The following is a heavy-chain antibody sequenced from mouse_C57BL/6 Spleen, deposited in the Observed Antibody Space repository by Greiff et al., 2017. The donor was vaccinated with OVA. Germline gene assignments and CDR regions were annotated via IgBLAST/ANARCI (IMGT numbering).Heavy chain of an antibody. CDR1: GFTFSSYG. CDR3: ARGGGNYWYFDV. V-gene: IGHV5-6*01. J-gene: IGHJ1*03. D-gene: IGHD1-1*01. CDR2: ISSGGSYT. Sequence: EVKLVESGGDLVKPGGSLKLSCAASGFTFSSYGMSWVRQTPDKRLEWVATISSGGSYTYYPDSVKGRFTISRDNAKNTLYLQMSSLKSEDTAMYYCARGGGNYWYFDVWGTGTTVTVSS.